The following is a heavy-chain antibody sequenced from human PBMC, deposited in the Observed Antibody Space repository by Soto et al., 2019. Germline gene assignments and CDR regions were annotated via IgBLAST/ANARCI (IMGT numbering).Heavy chain of an antibody. Sequence: GGSLRLSCAASGFTFSNYGMHWVRQAPGKGLEWVAFIWYDGSNKYYADSVKGRFTISRDNSKNTLYLQMNSLRAEDTAVYYCARDSSYGREAVAGELDYWGQGTLVTVSS. CDR3: ARDSSYGREAVAGELDY. V-gene: IGHV3-33*01. CDR2: IWYDGSNK. D-gene: IGHD6-19*01. J-gene: IGHJ4*02. CDR1: GFTFSNYG.